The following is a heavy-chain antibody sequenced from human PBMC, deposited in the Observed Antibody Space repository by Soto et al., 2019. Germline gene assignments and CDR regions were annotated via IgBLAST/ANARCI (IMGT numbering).Heavy chain of an antibody. D-gene: IGHD2-21*02. J-gene: IGHJ6*04. CDR3: ARDGDCGGDCYEIHYYYYGMDV. CDR2: ISSYNGNT. CDR1: GYTFTSYG. Sequence: ASVKVSCKASGYTFTSYGISWVRQAPGQALEWMGWISSYNGNTNYAQKLQGRVTMTTDTSTSTAYMELRSLRSDDTAVYYCARDGDCGGDCYEIHYYYYGMDVWGKGTTVTVSS. V-gene: IGHV1-18*01.